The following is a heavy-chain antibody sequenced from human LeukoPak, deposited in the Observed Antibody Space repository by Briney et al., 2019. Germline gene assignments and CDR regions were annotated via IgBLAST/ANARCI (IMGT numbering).Heavy chain of an antibody. V-gene: IGHV1-46*01. CDR3: ARDHGAARTCFY. CDR2: INPSGGST. CDR1: GYTFTSYY. J-gene: IGHJ4*02. Sequence: ASVKVSCKASGYTFTSYYMHWVRQAPGQGLEWIGIINPSGGSTSYAQKFQGRVTMTRDTSTSTVYMELSSLRSEDTAVYYCARDHGAARTCFYWGQGTLVTVSS. D-gene: IGHD6-6*01.